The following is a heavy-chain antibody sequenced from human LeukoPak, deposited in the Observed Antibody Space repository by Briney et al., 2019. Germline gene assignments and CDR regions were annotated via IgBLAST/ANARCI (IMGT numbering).Heavy chain of an antibody. J-gene: IGHJ5*02. D-gene: IGHD2-2*01. CDR2: IYYSGST. CDR1: GGSISSYY. V-gene: IGHV4-59*08. Sequence: PSETLSLTCTVSGGSISSYYWSWIRQPAGKGLEWIGYIYYSGSTNYNPSLKSRVTISVDTSKNQFSLKLSSVTAADTAVYYCARLLAFGSTAFDPWGQGTLVTVSS. CDR3: ARLLAFGSTAFDP.